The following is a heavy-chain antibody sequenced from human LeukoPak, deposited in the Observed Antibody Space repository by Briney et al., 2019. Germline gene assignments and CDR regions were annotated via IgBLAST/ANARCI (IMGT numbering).Heavy chain of an antibody. J-gene: IGHJ3*02. CDR3: ARGGSYLSAFDI. D-gene: IGHD1-26*01. CDR1: GFTFSSYW. V-gene: IGHV3-53*01. CDR2: IYSGGST. Sequence: GGSLRLSCAASGFTFSSYWMHWVRQAPGKGLVWVSIIYSGGSTFYADSVKGRFTISRDNSKNTLYLQMNSLRTEDTAVYYCARGGSYLSAFDIWGQGTMVTVSS.